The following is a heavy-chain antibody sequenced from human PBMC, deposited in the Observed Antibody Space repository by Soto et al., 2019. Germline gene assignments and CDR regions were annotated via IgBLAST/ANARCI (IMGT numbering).Heavy chain of an antibody. CDR3: ARVMCGDCSTYYYYSMDV. V-gene: IGHV3-21*01. CDR2: IGTSSTYI. D-gene: IGHD2-21*02. J-gene: IGHJ6*02. Sequence: EVQLAESGGGLVKPGGSLRLSCAASGFTFGIYTINWVRQAPGKGLEWVASIGTSSTYIYYADSVRGRFTISRDNAKNSLYLQMNSLRAEDTAVYYCARVMCGDCSTYYYYSMDVWGQGTTVTVSS. CDR1: GFTFGIYT.